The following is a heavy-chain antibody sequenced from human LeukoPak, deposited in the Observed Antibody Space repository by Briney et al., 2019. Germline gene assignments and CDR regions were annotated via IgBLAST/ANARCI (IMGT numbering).Heavy chain of an antibody. Sequence: QPGRSLRLSCAASGFTFDDYAMHWVRQPPGKGLEWVSGISWNSGSIGYADSVKGRFTISRDNAKNSLYLQMNSLRAEDTALYYCAKDYSSSWYGSFDIWGQGTMVTVSS. CDR3: AKDYSSSWYGSFDI. CDR1: GFTFDDYA. V-gene: IGHV3-9*01. CDR2: ISWNSGSI. D-gene: IGHD6-13*01. J-gene: IGHJ3*02.